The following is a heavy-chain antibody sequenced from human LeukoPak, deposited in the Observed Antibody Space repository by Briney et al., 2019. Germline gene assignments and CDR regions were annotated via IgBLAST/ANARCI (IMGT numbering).Heavy chain of an antibody. V-gene: IGHV4-4*07. CDR1: GGSISSYY. CDR3: ARDLERKLLYAHYYYGMDV. Sequence: SETLSLTCTVSGGSISSYYWSWIRQPAGKGLEWIGRIYTSGSTNYNPSLKSRVTMSVDTSKNQFSLKLSSVTAADTAVYYCARDLERKLLYAHYYYGMDVWGQGTTVTVSS. J-gene: IGHJ6*02. CDR2: IYTSGST. D-gene: IGHD2-2*02.